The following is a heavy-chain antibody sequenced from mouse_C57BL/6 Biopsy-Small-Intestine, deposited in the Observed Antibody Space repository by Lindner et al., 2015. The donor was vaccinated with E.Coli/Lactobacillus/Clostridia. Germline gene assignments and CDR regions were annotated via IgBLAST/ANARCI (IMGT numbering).Heavy chain of an antibody. Sequence: SVKVSCKASGYSLTGYYMHWVRQAPGQGLEWMGWMDPNSGATNYAQKFQGRVTMTRDTSISTAYMELSRLRSDDTAIYFCARHFGVVKDYYYFYGLDVWGQGTTVTVSS. V-gene: IGHV1-72*04. CDR2: MDPNSGAT. J-gene: IGHJ1*01. CDR1: GYSLTGYY. D-gene: IGHD1-1*01. CDR3: ARHFGVVKDYYYFYGLDV.